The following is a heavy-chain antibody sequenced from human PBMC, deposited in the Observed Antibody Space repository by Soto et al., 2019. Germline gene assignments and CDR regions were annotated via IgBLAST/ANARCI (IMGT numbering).Heavy chain of an antibody. D-gene: IGHD1-20*01. CDR3: VQRYFDY. V-gene: IGHV3-23*01. Sequence: GGSLRLSCATSGFTFIASAMTWVRQVPGKGLEWVSTVLGGGGTYYADSVKGRFTISRDTFKNTAYLQMNSLRADDTAVYYCVQRYFDYWGQGTQVTVSS. J-gene: IGHJ4*02. CDR2: VLGGGGT. CDR1: GFTFIASA.